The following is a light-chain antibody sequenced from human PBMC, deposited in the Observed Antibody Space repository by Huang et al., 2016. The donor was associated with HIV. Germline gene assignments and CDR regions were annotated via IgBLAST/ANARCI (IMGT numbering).Light chain of an antibody. CDR2: AAS. CDR3: QQSYSSPLFT. V-gene: IGKV1-39*01. J-gene: IGKJ3*01. Sequence: DIQMTQSPSSLSASIGDRVTITCRASQSISNYLNWYQQILGQAPKLLIYAASSLQSGVLSRFSDSGSGTDFTLTISSLQPEDFATYYCQQSYSSPLFTFGPGTKVDIK. CDR1: QSISNY.